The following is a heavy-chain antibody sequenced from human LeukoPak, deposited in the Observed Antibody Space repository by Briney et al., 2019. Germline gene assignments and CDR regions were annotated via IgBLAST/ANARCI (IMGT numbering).Heavy chain of an antibody. CDR1: GFTFSSYA. V-gene: IGHV3-30*14. J-gene: IGHJ4*02. CDR2: ISYDGSNK. CDR3: AGDGSYGSYYFDY. D-gene: IGHD5-18*01. Sequence: GGSLRLSCAASGFTFSSYAMHWVRQAPGKGLEWVAVISYDGSNKYYADSVKGRFTISRDNSKNTLYLQMNSLRAEDTAVYYCAGDGSYGSYYFDYWGQGTLVTVSS.